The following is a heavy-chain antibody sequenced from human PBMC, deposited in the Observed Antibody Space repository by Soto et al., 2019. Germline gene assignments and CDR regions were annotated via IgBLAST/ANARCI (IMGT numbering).Heavy chain of an antibody. CDR1: GDSISNYY. V-gene: IGHV4-59*01. CDR2: IYYSGNT. D-gene: IGHD2-21*02. J-gene: IGHJ4*02. CDR3: ARSNGDCGYY. Sequence: PSETLSLSCTPSGDSISNYYWNWVRQPPGKGLEWIGYIYYSGNTNYNPSLKSRVTITVDTSKNQFSLKLSSVTAAVAAMYYCARSNGDCGYYWSQGTMVTVSS.